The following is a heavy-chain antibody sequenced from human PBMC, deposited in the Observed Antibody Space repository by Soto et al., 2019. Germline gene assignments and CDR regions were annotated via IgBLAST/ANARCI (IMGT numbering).Heavy chain of an antibody. J-gene: IGHJ4*02. Sequence: TSETLSLTCTVSGGSISSGDYYWSWIRQPPGKGLEWIGYIYYSGSTYYNPSLKSRVTISVDTSKNQFSLKLSSVTAADTAVYYCARGGIHCSGGSCYAIGGFDYWGQGTLVTVSS. D-gene: IGHD2-15*01. CDR3: ARGGIHCSGGSCYAIGGFDY. CDR2: IYYSGST. V-gene: IGHV4-30-4*01. CDR1: GGSISSGDYY.